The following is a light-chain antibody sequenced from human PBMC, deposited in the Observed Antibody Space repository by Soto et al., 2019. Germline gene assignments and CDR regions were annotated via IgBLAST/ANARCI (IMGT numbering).Light chain of an antibody. CDR3: ISYTGSSTSYV. CDR2: EVN. V-gene: IGLV2-14*01. Sequence: QSALTQPASVSGSPGQSITISCSETSSGIGTYNYVSWYQLHPGKVPKLIIYEVNNRPSGISPRFSGSKSGKTASLTISGLQAEDEADYYCISYTGSSTSYVFGSGTKLTVL. J-gene: IGLJ1*01. CDR1: SSGIGTYNY.